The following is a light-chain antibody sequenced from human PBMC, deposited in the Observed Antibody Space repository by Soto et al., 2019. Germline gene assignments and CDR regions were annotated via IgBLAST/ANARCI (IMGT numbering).Light chain of an antibody. CDR1: QSISSW. Sequence: DIQMTQSPSTLSASVGDRVTITCRASQSISSWLAWYQQKPGRAPKLLIYGAFTLQRGVPSRFSGRGSGTEFTLTISSLQPEDFATYYCQQVDNYPMTFGGGTKVEIK. J-gene: IGKJ4*01. CDR3: QQVDNYPMT. V-gene: IGKV1-5*01. CDR2: GAF.